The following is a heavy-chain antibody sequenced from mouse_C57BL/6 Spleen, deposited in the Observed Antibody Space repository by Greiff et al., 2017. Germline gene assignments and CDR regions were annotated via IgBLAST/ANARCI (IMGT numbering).Heavy chain of an antibody. CDR3: ARENTTVVDAMDY. CDR2: VYPYNGGT. CDR1: GFTFTDYY. V-gene: IGHV1-36*01. D-gene: IGHD1-1*01. Sequence: VQLQQSGPVLVKPGPSVKISCKASGFTFTDYYMHWVKQSHGKSLEWIGLVYPYNGGTSSNQKFKGKATLTVDTSSSTAYMELNSLTSEDSAVYYCARENTTVVDAMDYWGQGTSVTVSS. J-gene: IGHJ4*01.